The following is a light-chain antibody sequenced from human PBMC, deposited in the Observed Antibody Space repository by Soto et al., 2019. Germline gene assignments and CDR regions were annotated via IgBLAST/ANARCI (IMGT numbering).Light chain of an antibody. CDR3: CSQPLTNTHVV. CDR2: DVY. V-gene: IGLV2-14*03. CDR1: SSDVGDYDF. Sequence: QSVLTQPASVSGSPGQSITISCTGTSSDVGDYDFVSWYQHYPGKAPKLIIYDVYNLPSGVSLRFSGSKSGNTASLTIFGLQAEDEADYYCCSQPLTNTHVVCGAGTKLTVL. J-gene: IGLJ2*01.